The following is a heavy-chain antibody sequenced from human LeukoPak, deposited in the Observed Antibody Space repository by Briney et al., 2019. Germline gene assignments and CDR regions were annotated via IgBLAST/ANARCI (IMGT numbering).Heavy chain of an antibody. V-gene: IGHV4-4*07. Sequence: SETLPLTCTVSGDSISSYYWSWIRQPAEKGLEWIGRIYTSGSTNYNPSLKSRVTMSLDTSKNQFSLKLSSVTAADTAVYYCARNYFYYYMDVWGKGTTVTVSS. CDR3: ARNYFYYYMDV. J-gene: IGHJ6*03. CDR1: GDSISSYY. CDR2: IYTSGST.